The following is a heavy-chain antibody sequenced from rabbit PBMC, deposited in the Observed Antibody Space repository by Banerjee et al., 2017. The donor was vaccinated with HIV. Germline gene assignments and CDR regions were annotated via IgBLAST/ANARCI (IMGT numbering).Heavy chain of an antibody. D-gene: IGHD8-1*01. V-gene: IGHV1S45*01. J-gene: IGHJ3*01. CDR2: IYTGDGRT. Sequence: QEQLEESGGDLVKPEGSLTLTCTASGFSFTSNAMCWVRQAPGKGLEWIACIYTGDGRTWYASWAKGRFTISKTSSTTVTLQMTSLTAADTATYFCARAGAGGNYYTRLDLWGPGTLVTVS. CDR3: ARAGAGGNYYTRLDL. CDR1: GFSFTSNA.